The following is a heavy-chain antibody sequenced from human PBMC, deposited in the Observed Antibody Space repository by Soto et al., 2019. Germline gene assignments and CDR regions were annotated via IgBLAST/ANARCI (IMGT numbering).Heavy chain of an antibody. Sequence: QVQLVQSGAEVKKPGSSVKVSCKASGGTFSSYTISWVRQAPGQGLEWMGRIIPILGIANYAQKFQGRVTITADKSTSTAYMELSSLRSEDTAVYYCARDPPKVPRYFAWEVPFDIWGQGTMVTVSS. CDR3: ARDPPKVPRYFAWEVPFDI. D-gene: IGHD3-9*01. V-gene: IGHV1-69*08. CDR1: GGTFSSYT. J-gene: IGHJ3*02. CDR2: IIPILGIA.